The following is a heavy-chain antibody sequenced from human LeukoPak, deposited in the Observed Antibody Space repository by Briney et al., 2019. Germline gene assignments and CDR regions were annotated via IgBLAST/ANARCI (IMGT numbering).Heavy chain of an antibody. CDR2: IGGGGEYT. V-gene: IGHV3-23*01. D-gene: IGHD1-26*01. CDR1: GFTFSSYA. Sequence: SGGSLRLSCAASGFTFSSYAMRWVRQAPGKGLEWVSTIGGGGEYTYYADSVKGRFIISRDNSKNTFYLQMNSLRAEDTAVYYCAKVLSGSQDYWGQGTLVTVSS. J-gene: IGHJ4*02. CDR3: AKVLSGSQDY.